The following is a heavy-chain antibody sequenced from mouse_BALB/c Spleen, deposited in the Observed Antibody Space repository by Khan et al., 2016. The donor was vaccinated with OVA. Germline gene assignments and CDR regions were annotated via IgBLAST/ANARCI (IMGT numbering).Heavy chain of an antibody. V-gene: IGHV5-6*01. CDR3: ARLAYYYDSEGFAY. J-gene: IGHJ3*01. Sequence: EVNVVESGGDLVKPEGSLKLSCAASGFTFSTYGMSWVHQTPDKRLEWVATISSGGSYTYYQARVQGRFTISRDNAKNTLYLQMSSLKSEDTAMFYCARLAYYYDSEGFAYWGQGTLVTVSA. D-gene: IGHD1-1*01. CDR1: GFTFSTYG. CDR2: ISSGGSYT.